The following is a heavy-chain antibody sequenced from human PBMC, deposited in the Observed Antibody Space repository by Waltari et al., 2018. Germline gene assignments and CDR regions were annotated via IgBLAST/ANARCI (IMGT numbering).Heavy chain of an antibody. CDR3: ARDGAGTIYY. D-gene: IGHD1-7*01. CDR1: AGSFSGYY. J-gene: IGHJ4*02. V-gene: IGHV4-34*01. Sequence: QVQLQQRGAGLLKPAETLSLICAVYAGSFSGYYRSWIRQPPGKGLEWIGEINHSGSTNYNPSLKSRVTISVDTSKNQFSLKLSSVTAADTAVYYCARDGAGTIYYWGQGTLVTVSS. CDR2: INHSGST.